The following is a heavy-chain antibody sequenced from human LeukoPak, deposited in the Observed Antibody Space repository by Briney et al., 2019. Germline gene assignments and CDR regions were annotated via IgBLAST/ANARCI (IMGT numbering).Heavy chain of an antibody. CDR3: AREVGGWLNA. CDR1: GGSISSSSYY. D-gene: IGHD3-22*01. Sequence: SETLSLTCTVSGGSISSSSYYWGWIRQPPGKGLEWIGSIYYSGSTYYNPSLKSRVTISVDTSKNQFSLRLSSVTAADTAVYYCAREVGGWLNAWGQGTLSPSPQ. J-gene: IGHJ4*02. V-gene: IGHV4-39*07. CDR2: IYYSGST.